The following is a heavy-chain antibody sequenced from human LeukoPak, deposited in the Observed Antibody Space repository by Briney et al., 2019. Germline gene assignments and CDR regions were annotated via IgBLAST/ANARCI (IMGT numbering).Heavy chain of an antibody. CDR1: GFTFSSHW. Sequence: GGSLRLSCAASGFTFSSHWMTWVRQAPGKGLEWVADIKEDGSEKYYVDSVKGRFTISRDNAKNSLLLQMSSLRAEDTAVYYCARARIDYWGQGTLVTVSS. CDR3: ARARIDY. J-gene: IGHJ4*02. D-gene: IGHD1-14*01. V-gene: IGHV3-7*04. CDR2: IKEDGSEK.